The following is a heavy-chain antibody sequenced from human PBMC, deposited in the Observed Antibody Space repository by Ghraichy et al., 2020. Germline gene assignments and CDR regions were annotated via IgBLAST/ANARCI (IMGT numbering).Heavy chain of an antibody. Sequence: SQTLSLTCAISGDSVSSNSAAWNWIRQSPSRGLEWLGRTYYKSKWYNDYAESVESRITINPDTSKNEFSLQLKSVTPEDTAIYYCARARRDEAYIVVTDVFDMWGQGTVVTISS. J-gene: IGHJ3*02. D-gene: IGHD5-12*01. V-gene: IGHV6-1*01. CDR2: TYYKSKWYN. CDR3: ARARRDEAYIVVTDVFDM. CDR1: GDSVSSNSAA.